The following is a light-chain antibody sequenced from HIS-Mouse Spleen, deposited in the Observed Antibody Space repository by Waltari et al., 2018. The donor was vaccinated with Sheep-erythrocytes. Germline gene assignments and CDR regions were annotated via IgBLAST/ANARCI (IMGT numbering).Light chain of an antibody. Sequence: QSALTQPPSVSGSPGQSITISCTGTSSDVGSYNLVSWYQQHPGKAPKLMIYEGSKRPSGIPERFSGSNSGNTATLTISGTQAMDEADYYCQAWDSSTWVFGGGTKLTVL. V-gene: IGLV2-14*02. CDR3: QAWDSSTWV. J-gene: IGLJ3*02. CDR2: EGS. CDR1: SSDVGSYNL.